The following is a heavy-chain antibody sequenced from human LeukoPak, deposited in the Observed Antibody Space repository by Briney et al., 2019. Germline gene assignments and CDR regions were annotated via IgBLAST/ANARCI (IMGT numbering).Heavy chain of an antibody. J-gene: IGHJ4*02. D-gene: IGHD3-22*01. CDR2: IYPGDSGT. CDR1: GYSFTSYW. V-gene: IGHV5-51*01. CDR3: GGADSSGYYGIDY. Sequence: GESLKISCKGSGYSFTSYWLGWVRQMPGKGLEWMGIIYPGDSGTRYSASFQGQVTISADKSISTAYLQWSSLKASDSAMYYCGGADSSGYYGIDYWGKGTLVTVSS.